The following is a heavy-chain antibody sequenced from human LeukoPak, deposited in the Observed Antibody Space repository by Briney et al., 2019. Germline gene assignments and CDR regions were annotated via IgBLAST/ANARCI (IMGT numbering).Heavy chain of an antibody. CDR1: GGSISSSSYY. V-gene: IGHV4-39*01. CDR3: AGSDGWYFDP. Sequence: SETLSLTCTVSGGSISSSSYYWGWIRQPPGKGLEWIGRIYYSGSTYYNLSLKSRVTISVDTSKNQFSLKPSSVTAAQTAGYFFAGSDGWYFDPWGRGNPGTVSS. J-gene: IGHJ2*01. CDR2: IYYSGST.